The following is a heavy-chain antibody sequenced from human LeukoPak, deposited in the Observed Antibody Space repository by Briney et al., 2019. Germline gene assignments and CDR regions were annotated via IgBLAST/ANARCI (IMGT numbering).Heavy chain of an antibody. Sequence: GGSLRLSCAASGFIFSSYAMYWVRQAPGKGLEWVAVISYDGSNKYYADSVKGRFTISRDNSKNTLYLQMNSLRVEDTALYYCAKEDRYYYGSGSYYPHLGYWGQGTLVTVSS. V-gene: IGHV3-30*04. CDR1: GFIFSSYA. CDR2: ISYDGSNK. J-gene: IGHJ4*02. CDR3: AKEDRYYYGSGSYYPHLGY. D-gene: IGHD3-10*01.